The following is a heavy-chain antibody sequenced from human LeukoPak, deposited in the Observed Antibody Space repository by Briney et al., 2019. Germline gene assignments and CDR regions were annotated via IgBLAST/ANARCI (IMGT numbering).Heavy chain of an antibody. CDR3: ASRKLGNDY. J-gene: IGHJ4*02. Sequence: PSETLSLTCTVSGGSISSSSYYWGWIRQPPGKGLEWIGSMYYSGSTYYNPSLKSRVTISVDRSKNQFSLKLSSVTAADTAVYYCASRKLGNDYWGQGTLVTVSS. V-gene: IGHV4-39*07. D-gene: IGHD7-27*01. CDR1: GGSISSSSYY. CDR2: MYYSGST.